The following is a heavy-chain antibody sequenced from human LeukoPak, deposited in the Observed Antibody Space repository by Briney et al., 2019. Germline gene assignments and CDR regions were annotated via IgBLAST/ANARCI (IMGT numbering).Heavy chain of an antibody. Sequence: PSETLSLTCTVSNDSFSNYYWSWIRQPPGKGLEWIGYIYYSGSTNYNPSLKSRVIISVDTSKNQFSLKLSSVTAADTAAYYCARVEEGYGSGRRENYYYYYMDVWGKGTTVTISS. CDR1: NDSFSNYY. D-gene: IGHD3-10*01. CDR3: ARVEEGYGSGRRENYYYYYMDV. V-gene: IGHV4-59*01. CDR2: IYYSGST. J-gene: IGHJ6*03.